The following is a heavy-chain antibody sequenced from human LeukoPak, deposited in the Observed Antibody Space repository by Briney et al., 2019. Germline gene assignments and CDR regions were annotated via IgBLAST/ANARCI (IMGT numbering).Heavy chain of an antibody. J-gene: IGHJ6*03. CDR1: GYTFTSYD. CDR3: ARDNGGTAMAYYSYYYMDV. Sequence: ASVKVSCKASGYTFTSYDINWVRQATGQGLEWMGWMNPNSGNTGYAQKFQGRVTMTRNTSISTAYTELSSLRSEDTAVYYCARDNGGTAMAYYSYYYMDVWGKGTTVTISS. CDR2: MNPNSGNT. V-gene: IGHV1-8*01. D-gene: IGHD5-18*01.